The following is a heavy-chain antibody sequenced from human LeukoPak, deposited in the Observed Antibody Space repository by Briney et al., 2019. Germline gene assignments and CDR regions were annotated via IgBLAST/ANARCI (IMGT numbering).Heavy chain of an antibody. CDR1: GFTLSDYY. D-gene: IGHD2-8*01. CDR3: ARGVDGDF. J-gene: IGHJ4*02. Sequence: GGSLRLSCAATGFTLSDYYIAWVRQAPGKGLEWVGRSRNKPKSYTTDYGASVKGRFTISRDDSKNSLYLQMDSLRIEDTAVYYCARGVDGDFWGQGTLVTVSS. V-gene: IGHV3-72*01. CDR2: SRNKPKSYTT.